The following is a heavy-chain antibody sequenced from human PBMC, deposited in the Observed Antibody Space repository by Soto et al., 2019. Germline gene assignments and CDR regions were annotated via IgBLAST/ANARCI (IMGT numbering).Heavy chain of an antibody. Sequence: SETLSLTCAVSCDSISSSVWWTWVRQPPGKGLEWIGEVFHTGNTNYNPSLKSRVTMSVDKSTNEFSLKVTSVTAADTAIYYCARKAWVRFDYWGQGALVTVSS. CDR1: CDSISSSVW. V-gene: IGHV4-4*02. CDR3: ARKAWVRFDY. CDR2: VFHTGNT. J-gene: IGHJ4*02. D-gene: IGHD7-27*01.